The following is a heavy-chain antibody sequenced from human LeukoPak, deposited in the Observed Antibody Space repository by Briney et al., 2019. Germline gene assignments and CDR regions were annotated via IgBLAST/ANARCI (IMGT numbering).Heavy chain of an antibody. V-gene: IGHV5-51*01. CDR2: IYPGDSDT. D-gene: IGHD6-19*01. J-gene: IGHJ4*02. Sequence: GESLKISCKGSGYSFTIYWIGWVRQMPGKGLEWMGIIYPGDSDTRYSPSFQGQVTTSADRSINTAYLHWSSLEASDTAIYYCARRLKSSNGWTFDYWGQGTLVTVSS. CDR3: ARRLKSSNGWTFDY. CDR1: GYSFTIYW.